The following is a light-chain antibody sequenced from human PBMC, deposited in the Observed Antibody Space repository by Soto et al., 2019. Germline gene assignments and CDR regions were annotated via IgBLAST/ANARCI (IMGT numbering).Light chain of an antibody. V-gene: IGLV1-40*01. CDR3: QSFDKYLSAVV. J-gene: IGLJ2*01. CDR1: SSDIGAGYR. Sequence: QSVLTQPPSASGTPGQRVTISCSGSSSDIGAGYRVRWYQQVPGTAPKLLIYDNTNRPSGVSVRFSGSKSGTSASLAISGLQAEDEADYYCQSFDKYLSAVVFGAGTKLTVL. CDR2: DNT.